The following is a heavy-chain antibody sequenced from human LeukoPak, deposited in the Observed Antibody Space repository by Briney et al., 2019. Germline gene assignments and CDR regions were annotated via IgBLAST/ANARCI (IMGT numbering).Heavy chain of an antibody. Sequence: SQTLSLTCTVSAGSISSGSYYWSWIRQPAGKGLEWIGRIYTSGSTNYNPSLKSRVTISVDTSKNQFSLKLSSVTAADTAVYYCARVQLELRGYYYYMDVWGKGTTVTVSS. D-gene: IGHD1-7*01. CDR1: AGSISSGSYY. CDR3: ARVQLELRGYYYYMDV. J-gene: IGHJ6*03. V-gene: IGHV4-61*02. CDR2: IYTSGST.